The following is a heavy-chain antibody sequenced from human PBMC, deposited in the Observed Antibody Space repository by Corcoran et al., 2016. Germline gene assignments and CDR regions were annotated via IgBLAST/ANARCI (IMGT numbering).Heavy chain of an antibody. Sequence: EVQLLESGGDLVQPGGSLTVSCAASGFTFSNYAMSWVRQAPGKGLEWVSGISGSGGSTYYADSVKGRFTVSRDNSKNTLYLQMNSRRAEDKAVYYCAKVGDCSSSTCYRKSYFDYWGQGILITVSS. V-gene: IGHV3-23*01. CDR2: ISGSGGST. J-gene: IGHJ4*02. CDR1: GFTFSNYA. D-gene: IGHD2-2*01. CDR3: AKVGDCSSSTCYRKSYFDY.